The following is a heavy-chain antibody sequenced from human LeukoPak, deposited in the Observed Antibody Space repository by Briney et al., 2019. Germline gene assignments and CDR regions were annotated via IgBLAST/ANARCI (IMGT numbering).Heavy chain of an antibody. Sequence: SETLSLTCAVPGGSISSSNWWSWVRQPPGKGLEWIGEIYHSGSTNYNPSLKSRVTISVDKSKNQFSLKLSSVTAADTAVYYCARDRGYSYGFDFWGQGTLVTVSS. CDR1: GGSISSSNW. CDR3: ARDRGYSYGFDF. V-gene: IGHV4-4*02. CDR2: IYHSGST. D-gene: IGHD5-18*01. J-gene: IGHJ4*02.